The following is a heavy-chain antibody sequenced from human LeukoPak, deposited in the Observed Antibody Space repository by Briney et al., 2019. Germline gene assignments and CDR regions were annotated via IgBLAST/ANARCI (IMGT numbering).Heavy chain of an antibody. D-gene: IGHD3-22*01. J-gene: IGHJ3*02. Sequence: VASVKVSCKASGYTFSSYYVHWVRQAPGQGLEWMGIINPSGGSTSYAQKFQERVTITRDMSTSTAYMELSSLRSEDTAVYYCAADGGYYDSSGYDFAFDIWGQGTMVTVSS. V-gene: IGHV1-46*01. CDR3: AADGGYYDSSGYDFAFDI. CDR2: INPSGGST. CDR1: GYTFSSYY.